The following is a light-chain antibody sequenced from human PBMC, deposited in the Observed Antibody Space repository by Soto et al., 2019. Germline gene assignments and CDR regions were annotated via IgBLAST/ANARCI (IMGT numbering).Light chain of an antibody. V-gene: IGKV4-1*01. J-gene: IGKJ1*01. CDR3: QQYYSTPPWT. CDR2: WAS. CDR1: QSVLYSSNXXXX. Sequence: DIVMTQSPDSLAVSLGERATINCKSSQSVLYSSNXXXXXAWYQQKPGQPPKLLIYWASTRESGVPDRFSGXGSXTDFXLXISSLQAEDVAVYYCQQYYSTPPWTFGQGTKVEIK.